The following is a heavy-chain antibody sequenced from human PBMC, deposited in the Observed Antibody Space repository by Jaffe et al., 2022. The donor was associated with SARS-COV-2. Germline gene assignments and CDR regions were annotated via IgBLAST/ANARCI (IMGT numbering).Heavy chain of an antibody. CDR1: GYTFTTYG. J-gene: IGHJ5*02. CDR2: INLGNGNI. Sequence: QAHLVQSGAEVKKPGASVKVSCRASGYTFTTYGIHWVRQAPGQSLEWMGWINLGNGNIRYSQKFQGRITITSDTSASTAYMELSGLTSEDTAVYYCARAFAMNAGLYNWFDPWGQGALVTVSS. CDR3: ARAFAMNAGLYNWFDP. D-gene: IGHD2-8*01. V-gene: IGHV1-3*01.